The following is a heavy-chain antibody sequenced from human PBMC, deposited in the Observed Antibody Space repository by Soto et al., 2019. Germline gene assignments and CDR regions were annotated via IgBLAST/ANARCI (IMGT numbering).Heavy chain of an antibody. CDR1: GLTVSSNY. Sequence: GSLRLSCAPAGLTVSSNYMSWVRQAPGKGLEWVSVIYSGGSTNYADSVKGRFTISRDISKNTVYFQMNSLGAEDAAVYYCERARSGNYFYYGLDVWGQGTTVTVSS. CDR3: ERARSGNYFYYGLDV. V-gene: IGHV3-53*01. CDR2: IYSGGST. D-gene: IGHD1-26*01. J-gene: IGHJ6*02.